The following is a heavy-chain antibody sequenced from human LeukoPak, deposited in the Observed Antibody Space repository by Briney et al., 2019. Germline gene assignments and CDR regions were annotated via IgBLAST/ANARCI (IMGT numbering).Heavy chain of an antibody. CDR1: GGSISSGSYY. CDR3: TRERPYCSGGSCYPGGDGYNFGY. V-gene: IGHV4-61*02. J-gene: IGHJ4*02. D-gene: IGHD2-15*01. CDR2: IYTSRST. Sequence: SETLSLTCTVSGGSISSGSYYWSWIRQPAGKGLEWIGRIYTSRSTNYNPSLKSRVTISVDTSKNQFSLKLSSVTAADTAVYYCTRERPYCSGGSCYPGGDGYNFGYWGQGTLVTVSS.